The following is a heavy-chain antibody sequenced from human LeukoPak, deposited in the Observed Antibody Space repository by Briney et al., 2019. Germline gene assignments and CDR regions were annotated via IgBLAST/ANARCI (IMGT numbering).Heavy chain of an antibody. D-gene: IGHD2-2*02. V-gene: IGHV4-59*01. J-gene: IGHJ5*02. Sequence: SETLSLTCTVSGGSISSYYWSWIRQPPGKGLEWIGYISYRGNTNYNPSLKTRATISVDTSKNQFSLKLSSVTAADTAIFYCASLFCSRTSCYIDPWGQGTLVIVSS. CDR2: ISYRGNT. CDR1: GGSISSYY. CDR3: ASLFCSRTSCYIDP.